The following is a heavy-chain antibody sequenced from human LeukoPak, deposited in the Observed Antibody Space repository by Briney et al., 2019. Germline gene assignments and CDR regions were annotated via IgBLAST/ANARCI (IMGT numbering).Heavy chain of an antibody. D-gene: IGHD3-16*01. V-gene: IGHV3-23*01. CDR3: AGGVNY. CDR1: GFTFSTYA. J-gene: IGHJ4*02. Sequence: GGSLKLSCAASGFTFSTYAMSWVRQAPGKGLEWVSGISTSGGSTYYADSVKGRFTISRDNSKNTLYLQMNSPRAEDTAVYYCAGGVNYWGQGTLVTVSS. CDR2: ISTSGGST.